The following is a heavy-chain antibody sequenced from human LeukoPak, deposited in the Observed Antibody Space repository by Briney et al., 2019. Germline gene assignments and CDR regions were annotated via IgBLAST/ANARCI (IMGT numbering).Heavy chain of an antibody. V-gene: IGHV3-23*01. J-gene: IGHJ4*02. CDR3: AKDRTPLLRFLEWLSDFDY. CDR2: ISGSGGST. CDR1: GFTFSSYA. Sequence: GGSLRLSCAASGFTFSSYAVSGVRQAPGKGLEWVSPISGSGGSTYYADSVKGRFTISRDNSKNTLYLQMNSLRAEDTAVYYCAKDRTPLLRFLEWLSDFDYWGQGTLVTVSS. D-gene: IGHD3-3*01.